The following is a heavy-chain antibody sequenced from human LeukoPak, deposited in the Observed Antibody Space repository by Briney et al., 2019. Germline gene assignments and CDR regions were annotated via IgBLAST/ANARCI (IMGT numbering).Heavy chain of an antibody. Sequence: RHGESLKISCKGSGYSFTSYWIAWVRQMPGKGLEWMGIIYPGDSDTKYSPSVQGQVTISADKSISTAYLQRNNLKASDTAIYYCARSPDAFDIWGQGTVVTVSS. J-gene: IGHJ3*02. CDR1: GYSFTSYW. V-gene: IGHV5-51*01. CDR2: IYPGDSDT. CDR3: ARSPDAFDI.